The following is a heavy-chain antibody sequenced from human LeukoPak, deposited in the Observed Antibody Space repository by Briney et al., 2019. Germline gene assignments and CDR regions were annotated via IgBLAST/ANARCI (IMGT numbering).Heavy chain of an antibody. CDR3: ARDSGSSGYY. D-gene: IGHD3-22*01. Sequence: SSETLSLTCTVSGGSISSYYWSWIRQPPGKGLEWIGYIYYSGSTNYNPSLKSRVTISVDTSKNQFSLKLSSVTAADTAVYYCARDSGSSGYYWGQGTLVTVSS. V-gene: IGHV4-59*01. CDR1: GGSISSYY. CDR2: IYYSGST. J-gene: IGHJ4*02.